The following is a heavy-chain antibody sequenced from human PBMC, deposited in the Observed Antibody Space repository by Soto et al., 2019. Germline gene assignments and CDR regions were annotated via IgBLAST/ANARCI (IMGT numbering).Heavy chain of an antibody. CDR2: ISASGDTV. CDR1: GLTSSGVE. V-gene: IGHV3-48*03. J-gene: IGHJ3*02. D-gene: IGHD6-19*01. Sequence: EVRLEESGGGFVQPGGALRLSCVFSGLTSSGVELNWVRQAAGKGLEWLSYISASGDTVDYIDSVRGRFTISRDNAKQSLFLQMSALRVEDTAVYYCARSSGWYEADAFDMWGQGTMVTVSA. CDR3: ARSSGWYEADAFDM.